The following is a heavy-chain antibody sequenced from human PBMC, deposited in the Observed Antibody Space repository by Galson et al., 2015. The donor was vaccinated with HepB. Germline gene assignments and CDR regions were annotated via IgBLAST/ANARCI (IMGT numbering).Heavy chain of an antibody. CDR2: MWYDGSKG. CDR3: ARGNNPNY. D-gene: IGHD1/OR15-1a*01. Sequence: SLRLSCAASGFSFGIHAIHWVRQAPGKGLEWVAVMWYDGSKGYYRDSVKGRFTVSRDNSKSTLYLQMNSLRTEDTAIYYCARGNNPNYWGQGTLVTVSS. J-gene: IGHJ4*02. CDR1: GFSFGIHA. V-gene: IGHV3-33*01.